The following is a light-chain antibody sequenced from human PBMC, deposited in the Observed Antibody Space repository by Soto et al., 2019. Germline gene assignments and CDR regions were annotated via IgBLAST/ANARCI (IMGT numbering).Light chain of an antibody. J-gene: IGKJ5*01. Sequence: EIVMTQSPATLAVSPGERSTLSCRAIQSVSNNLVWYQQKPGQAPRLLMYGSYIRATGIPARFSGSGSGTELTLTISSLQSEDFAVYYCQPRSNWRITFGPVTRLEIK. CDR2: GSY. V-gene: IGKV3-15*01. CDR3: QPRSNWRIT. CDR1: QSVSNN.